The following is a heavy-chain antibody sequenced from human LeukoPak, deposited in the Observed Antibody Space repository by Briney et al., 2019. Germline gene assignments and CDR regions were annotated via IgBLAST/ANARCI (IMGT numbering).Heavy chain of an antibody. CDR3: ARESGSGSNDY. CDR2: ISAGNGNT. CDR1: GYTFTGYA. V-gene: IGHV1-3*01. J-gene: IGHJ4*02. D-gene: IGHD1-26*01. Sequence: ASVKVSCKASGYTFTGYAIHWVRQAPGQRLEWMGWISAGNGNTKYSQNFQGRVTFISNTSATTAFMELSSLRSEDAAVYYCARESGSGSNDYWGQGTLVTVSS.